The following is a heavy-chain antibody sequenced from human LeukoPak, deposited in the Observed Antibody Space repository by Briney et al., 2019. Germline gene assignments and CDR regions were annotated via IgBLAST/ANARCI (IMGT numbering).Heavy chain of an antibody. CDR3: ARDLLGELYFDF. CDR2: ISSTSTYI. D-gene: IGHD3-10*01. Sequence: PGESLRLSCAASGFTFVSYTMNWFRQAPGKGLEWVSSISSTSTYIYYADSVKGRFTISRDNGGNSLYLQMNSLRAEDTAVYYCARDLLGELYFDFWDQGTLVTVSS. J-gene: IGHJ4*02. V-gene: IGHV3-21*01. CDR1: GFTFVSYT.